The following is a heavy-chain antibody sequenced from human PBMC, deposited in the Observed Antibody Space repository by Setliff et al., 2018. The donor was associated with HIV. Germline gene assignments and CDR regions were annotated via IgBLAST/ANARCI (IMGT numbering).Heavy chain of an antibody. D-gene: IGHD2-8*01. CDR3: ARDGRAKGVYSHWHFDL. CDR1: AYSISSGYY. CDR2: IYHSGST. J-gene: IGHJ2*01. V-gene: IGHV4-38-2*02. Sequence: SETLSLTCAVSAYSISSGYYWGWIRQPPGKGLEWIGSIYHSGSTYYNPSLKSRVTISVDTSKNQFSLKLTSVTAADTAAYYCARDGRAKGVYSHWHFDLWGRGTLVTVSS.